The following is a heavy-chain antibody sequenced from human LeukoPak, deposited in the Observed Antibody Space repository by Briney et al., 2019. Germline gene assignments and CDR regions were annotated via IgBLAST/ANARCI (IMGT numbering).Heavy chain of an antibody. CDR3: AKGVTIFGVVPDDAFDI. Sequence: GGSLRLSCAASGFTFSSYAMSWVRQAPGKWLEWVSAISGSGGSTYYADSVKGRFTISRDNSKNTLYLQMNSLRAEDTAVYYCAKGVTIFGVVPDDAFDIWGQGTMVTVSS. J-gene: IGHJ3*02. CDR1: GFTFSSYA. V-gene: IGHV3-23*01. CDR2: ISGSGGST. D-gene: IGHD3-3*01.